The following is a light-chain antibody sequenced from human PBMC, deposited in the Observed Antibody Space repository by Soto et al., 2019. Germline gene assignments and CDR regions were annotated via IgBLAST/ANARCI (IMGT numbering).Light chain of an antibody. CDR2: EVT. CDR3: CSYAGSYTVV. J-gene: IGLJ2*01. CDR1: SSDVGSYNL. Sequence: QSVLTQPASVSGSPGQSITISCTGTSSDVGSYNLVSWYQQHPGKAPKLLIYEVTKRPSGVSNRISGSKSGNTASLTISGLQAEDEADYYCCSYAGSYTVVFGGGTKLTVL. V-gene: IGLV2-23*02.